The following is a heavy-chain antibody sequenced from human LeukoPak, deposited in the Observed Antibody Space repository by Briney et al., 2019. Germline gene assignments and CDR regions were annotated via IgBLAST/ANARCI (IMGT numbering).Heavy chain of an antibody. CDR1: GYTFTSYG. CDR3: ARDHGSGWYYFDY. V-gene: IGHV1-69*13. Sequence: GASVKVSCKASGYTFTSYGISWVRQAPGQGLEWMGGIIPIFGTANYAQKFQGRVTITADESTSTAYMELSSLRSEDTAVYYCARDHGSGWYYFDYWGQGALVTVSS. CDR2: IIPIFGTA. D-gene: IGHD6-19*01. J-gene: IGHJ4*02.